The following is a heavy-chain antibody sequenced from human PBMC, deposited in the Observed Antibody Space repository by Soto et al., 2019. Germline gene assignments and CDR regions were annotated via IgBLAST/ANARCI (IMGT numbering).Heavy chain of an antibody. Sequence: SETLSLTCAVSGGSISSGGYYWSWIRQHPGKGLEWIGYIYYSGSTYYNPSLKSRVTISVDTSKNQFSLKLSSVTAADTAVYYCARDVAAAGNCFDYWGQGTLVTVSS. V-gene: IGHV4-31*11. J-gene: IGHJ4*02. CDR1: GGSISSGGYY. D-gene: IGHD6-13*01. CDR2: IYYSGST. CDR3: ARDVAAAGNCFDY.